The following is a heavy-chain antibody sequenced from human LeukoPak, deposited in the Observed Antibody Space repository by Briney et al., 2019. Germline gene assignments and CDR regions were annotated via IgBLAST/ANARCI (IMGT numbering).Heavy chain of an antibody. Sequence: SETLSLTCTVSGYSISSGYYWGWIRPPPGKGLEWIGNIYHSGSTYYNPSLKSRVTISVDTSKNQFSLKLNSVTAADTAVYYCARYNHGSIWFWGQGTLVTVSS. CDR2: IYHSGST. V-gene: IGHV4-38-2*02. CDR3: ARYNHGSIWF. J-gene: IGHJ4*02. CDR1: GYSISSGYY. D-gene: IGHD5-18*01.